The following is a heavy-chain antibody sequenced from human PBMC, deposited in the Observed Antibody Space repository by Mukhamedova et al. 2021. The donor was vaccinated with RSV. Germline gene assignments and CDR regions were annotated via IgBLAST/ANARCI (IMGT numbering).Heavy chain of an antibody. D-gene: IGHD1-26*01. CDR2: MREDGSEK. V-gene: IGHV3-7*01. Sequence: APGKGPEWVANMREDGSEKFYVDSVKGRFTISRDNAKNSLYLQMNSLRAEDTAVYYCAREGGGFDFWGQGTVVTVSS. J-gene: IGHJ3*01. CDR3: AREGGGFDF.